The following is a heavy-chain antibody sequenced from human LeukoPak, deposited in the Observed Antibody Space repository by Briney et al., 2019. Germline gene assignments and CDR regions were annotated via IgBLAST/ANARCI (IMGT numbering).Heavy chain of an antibody. D-gene: IGHD4-11*01. Sequence: SETLSLTCSVSGGSITSYYWSWIRQPPGKGLGWMGYIYYSGITNYNPSLESRVTISVDTSKNQFSLKLTSVTAADTAVYYCARDYSNYYGMDVWGQGTTVTVSS. CDR1: GGSITSYY. J-gene: IGHJ6*02. V-gene: IGHV4-59*01. CDR2: IYYSGIT. CDR3: ARDYSNYYGMDV.